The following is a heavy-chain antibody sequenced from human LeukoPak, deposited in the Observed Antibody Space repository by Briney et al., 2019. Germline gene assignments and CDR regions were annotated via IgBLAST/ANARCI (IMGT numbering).Heavy chain of an antibody. Sequence: PSETLSLTCTVSGGSISSYYWSWIRQPPGKGLEWIGYIYYSGSTNYNPSLRSRVTISVDTSKNQFSLKLSSVTAADTAVYYCARRVVGAERDAFDIWGQGTMVTVSS. CDR3: ARRVVGAERDAFDI. J-gene: IGHJ3*02. CDR1: GGSISSYY. V-gene: IGHV4-59*08. D-gene: IGHD1-26*01. CDR2: IYYSGST.